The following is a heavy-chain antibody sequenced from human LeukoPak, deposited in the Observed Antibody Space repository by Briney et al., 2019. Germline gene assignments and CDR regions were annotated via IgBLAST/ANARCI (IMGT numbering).Heavy chain of an antibody. Sequence: GASVKVSCKASGYIFVNFGISRVRQAPRQGLEWVGWISAYNGNTNYAQKFRGRVTMTTDTSTNTAYMELRNLGSDDTAMYFCARDSSAHTRHFDYWGQGSLVTVSS. V-gene: IGHV1-18*01. D-gene: IGHD3-22*01. CDR3: ARDSSAHTRHFDY. CDR1: GYIFVNFG. CDR2: ISAYNGNT. J-gene: IGHJ4*02.